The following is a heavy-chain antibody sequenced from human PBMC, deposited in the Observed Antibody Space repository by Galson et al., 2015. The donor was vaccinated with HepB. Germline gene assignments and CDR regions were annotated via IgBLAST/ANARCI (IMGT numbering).Heavy chain of an antibody. CDR1: GFTVSTNY. CDR2: IYGGGAP. V-gene: IGHV3-53*01. CDR3: ARDKYFDGSGYYSSDS. J-gene: IGHJ4*02. D-gene: IGHD3-22*01. Sequence: SLRLSCAASGFTVSTNYMSWVRQAPGKGLEWVSLIYGGGAPFHADSVKGRFTISRENFKNTLYFQMNSLRAEDTAVYYCARDKYFDGSGYYSSDSGGQGTLVTVSS.